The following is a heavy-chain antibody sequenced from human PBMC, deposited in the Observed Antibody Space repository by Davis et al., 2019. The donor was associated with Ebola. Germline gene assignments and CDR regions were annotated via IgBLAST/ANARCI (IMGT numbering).Heavy chain of an antibody. Sequence: GESLKTSCAAPGFTYSSYAMSWVRQAPGKGLEWVAVISYDGSNKYYADSVKGRFTITRDNSKNVVYLQMDDLRVEDTALYYCAKEGNSWAFDHWGQGTLVTVSS. V-gene: IGHV3-30*18. J-gene: IGHJ4*02. D-gene: IGHD3-16*01. CDR2: ISYDGSNK. CDR3: AKEGNSWAFDH. CDR1: GFTYSSYA.